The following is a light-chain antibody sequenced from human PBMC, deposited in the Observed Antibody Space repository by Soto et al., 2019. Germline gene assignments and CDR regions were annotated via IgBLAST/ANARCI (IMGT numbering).Light chain of an antibody. V-gene: IGKV3-11*01. Sequence: EIVLTQSPATLSLSPGERATLSCRASQTVPKHLAWYQQKPGQAPRLLIYDIFNRATGIPARFSGSGSGTDFTLTISSLEPEDVAVYYCHQRNSWPRSTFGQGTKLQIK. CDR3: HQRNSWPRST. J-gene: IGKJ2*02. CDR2: DIF. CDR1: QTVPKH.